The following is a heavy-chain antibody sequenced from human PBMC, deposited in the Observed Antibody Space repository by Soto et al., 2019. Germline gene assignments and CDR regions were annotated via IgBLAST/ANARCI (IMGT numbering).Heavy chain of an antibody. CDR2: ITSDGKSK. CDR3: ARESGDWPLNWFDP. D-gene: IGHD2-21*02. Sequence: VHLVESGGGLVQPGGSLRLSCAASGFNFSNHWMHWVRQRPGEGLVWVSRITSDGKSKAYAESVKGRFAISRDNAKNTLYLQMNGLTAEDTAVYYCARESGDWPLNWFDPWGQGTLVTASS. V-gene: IGHV3-74*01. CDR1: GFNFSNHW. J-gene: IGHJ5*02.